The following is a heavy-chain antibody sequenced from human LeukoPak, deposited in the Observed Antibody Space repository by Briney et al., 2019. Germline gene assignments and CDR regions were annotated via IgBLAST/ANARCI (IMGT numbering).Heavy chain of an antibody. Sequence: GGSLRLSCAASGFTFSYAWMSWVRQAPGKGLEWLGRIKSKADGGTTDYAAPVKGRISISGDDSKNTLYLQVNSLKTEDTAVYYCTTYRYYYDSSGYDYWGQGTLVTVSS. CDR2: IKSKADGGTT. D-gene: IGHD3-22*01. V-gene: IGHV3-15*01. CDR3: TTYRYYYDSSGYDY. CDR1: GFTFSYAW. J-gene: IGHJ4*02.